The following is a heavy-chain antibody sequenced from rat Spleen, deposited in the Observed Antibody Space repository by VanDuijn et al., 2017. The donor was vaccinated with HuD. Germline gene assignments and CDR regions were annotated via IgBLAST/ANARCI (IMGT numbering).Heavy chain of an antibody. V-gene: IGHV5S13*01. J-gene: IGHJ2*01. Sequence: EVQLVESGGGLVQPGRSLKLSCAASGFTFSNYGMAWVRQAPTKGLEWVASIHTGGGYTYYRDSVKGRFTISRDNAKNTLYLQMDSLRSEDTAMYFCARERSNLQWFDYWGQGVMVTVSS. CDR3: ARERSNLQWFDY. D-gene: IGHD1-1*01. CDR1: GFTFSNYG. CDR2: IHTGGGYT.